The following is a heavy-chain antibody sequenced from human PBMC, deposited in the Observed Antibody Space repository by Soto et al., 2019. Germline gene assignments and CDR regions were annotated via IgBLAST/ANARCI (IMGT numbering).Heavy chain of an antibody. J-gene: IGHJ6*02. CDR2: IYYSGST. V-gene: IGHV4-59*01. CDR1: GGSISSYY. Sequence: PSETLSLTCTVSGGSISSYYWSWIRQPPGKGLEWIGYIYYSGSTNYNPSLKSRVTISVDTSKNQFSLKLSSVTAADTAVYYCARGAERWYYDFWSGYRNAATYYYYGMDVWGQGTTVTVSS. CDR3: ARGAERWYYDFWSGYRNAATYYYYGMDV. D-gene: IGHD3-3*01.